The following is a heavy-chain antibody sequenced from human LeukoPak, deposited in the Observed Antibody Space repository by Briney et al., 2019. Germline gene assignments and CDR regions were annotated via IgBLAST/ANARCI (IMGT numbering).Heavy chain of an antibody. CDR2: IYQSGRT. J-gene: IGHJ6*03. D-gene: IGHD1-26*01. CDR1: GGSISSGGFY. CDR3: ARCGSPYYYYMDV. V-gene: IGHV4-30-2*01. Sequence: PSETLSLTCTVSGGSISSGGFYWSWIRQPPGKGLEWIGNIYQSGRTNYNPSLKSRVTISLDRSKNQFSLKLNSVTAADTAVYYCARCGSPYYYYMDVWGKGTTVTVSS.